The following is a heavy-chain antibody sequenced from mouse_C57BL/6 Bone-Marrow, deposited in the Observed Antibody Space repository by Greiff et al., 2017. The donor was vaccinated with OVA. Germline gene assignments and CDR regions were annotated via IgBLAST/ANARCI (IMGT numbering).Heavy chain of an antibody. V-gene: IGHV7-1*01. CDR2: RRNKANDYTT. CDR3: ARDARGLDY. CDR1: GFTFSDFY. Sequence: EVKLVESGGGLVQSGRSLRLSCATSGFTFSDFYMEWVRQAPGKGLEWIAARRNKANDYTTAYRASVKGRFIVSRDTSQSILYLHMNALRADDTASNYCARDARGLDYWGQGTSLTVSS. J-gene: IGHJ2*02.